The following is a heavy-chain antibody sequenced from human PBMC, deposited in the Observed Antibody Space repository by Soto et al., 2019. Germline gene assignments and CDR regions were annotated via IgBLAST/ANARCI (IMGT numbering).Heavy chain of an antibody. CDR1: GFTVSSKY. V-gene: IGHV3-66*01. D-gene: IGHD2-15*01. CDR3: ASDYVLWDGGRCYVVPLDV. CDR2: IQSGGPT. Sequence: ELQLVESGGGLVQPGGSLRLSCAASGFTVSSKYMSWVRQAPGKGLEWVSLIQSGGPTYYADSVKGRFTIYRDTSENTVHLQMDSQRAEDTAVYYCASDYVLWDGGRCYVVPLDVWGKGTPVTVSS. J-gene: IGHJ6*04.